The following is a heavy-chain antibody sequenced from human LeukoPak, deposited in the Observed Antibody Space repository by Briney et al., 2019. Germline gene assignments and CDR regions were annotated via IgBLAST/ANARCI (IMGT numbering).Heavy chain of an antibody. CDR1: GYTFTRYD. CDR3: ARGWGAAAGPFDY. CDR2: MNPNSGNT. Sequence: ASLTLSCTASGYTFTRYDISWVRRATGHGLEWMGWMNPNSGNTGYAQKFQGRVTMTRNTSISTAYMELSSLRSEDTAVYYCARGWGAAAGPFDYWGQGTLVTVSS. D-gene: IGHD6-13*01. V-gene: IGHV1-8*01. J-gene: IGHJ4*02.